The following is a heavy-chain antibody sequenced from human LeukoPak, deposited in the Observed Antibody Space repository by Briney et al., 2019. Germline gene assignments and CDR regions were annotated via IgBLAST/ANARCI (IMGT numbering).Heavy chain of an antibody. D-gene: IGHD3-10*01. CDR2: ISGSGGTT. CDR3: AKDSGISMVRGVHYFDY. Sequence: GGSLRLSCAASGFTFSNYAMSWVRQAPGKGLEWVPAISGSGGTTHYADSVKGRFTISRDNSKNTLYLQMNSLRAEDTAVYYCAKDSGISMVRGVHYFDYWGQGTLVTVSS. CDR1: GFTFSNYA. J-gene: IGHJ4*02. V-gene: IGHV3-23*01.